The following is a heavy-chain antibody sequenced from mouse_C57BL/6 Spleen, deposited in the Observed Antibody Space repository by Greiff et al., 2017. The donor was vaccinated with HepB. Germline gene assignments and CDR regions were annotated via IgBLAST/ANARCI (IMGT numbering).Heavy chain of an antibody. J-gene: IGHJ2*01. D-gene: IGHD1-1*01. V-gene: IGHV5-17*01. CDR2: ISSGSSTI. CDR1: GFTFSDYG. CDR3: ARGDYYGSSHYFDY. Sequence: DVKLVESGGGLVKPGGSLKLSCAASGFTFSDYGMHWVRQAPEKGLEWVAYISSGSSTIYYADTVKGRFTISRDNAKNTLFLQMTSLRSEDTAMYYCARGDYYGSSHYFDYWGQGTTLTVSS.